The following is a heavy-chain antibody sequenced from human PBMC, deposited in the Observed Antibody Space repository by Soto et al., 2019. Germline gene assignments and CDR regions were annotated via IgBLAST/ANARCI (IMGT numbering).Heavy chain of an antibody. D-gene: IGHD5-12*01. CDR2: IKQDGSEK. V-gene: IGHV3-7*04. Sequence: HPGGSLRLSCAASGFTFSSYWMSWVRQAPGKGLEWVANIKQDGSEKYYVDSVKGRFTISRDNAKNSLYLQMNSLRAEDTAVYYCARSLYSGYDAFPYYYYYGMDVWGQGTTVTVSS. CDR1: GFTFSSYW. J-gene: IGHJ6*02. CDR3: ARSLYSGYDAFPYYYYYGMDV.